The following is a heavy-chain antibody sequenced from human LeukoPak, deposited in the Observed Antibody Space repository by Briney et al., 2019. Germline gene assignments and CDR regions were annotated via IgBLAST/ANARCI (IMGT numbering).Heavy chain of an antibody. CDR1: GFTFSSYS. V-gene: IGHV3-23*01. J-gene: IGHJ3*02. CDR2: ISGSGGST. CDR3: AKGHLWFRELLEVDAFDI. D-gene: IGHD3-10*01. Sequence: GGSLRLSCAASGFTFSSYSMNWVRQAPGKGLEWVSAISGSGGSTYYADSVKGRFIISRDNSKNTLYLQMNSLRAEDTAVYYCAKGHLWFRELLEVDAFDIWGQGTMVTVSS.